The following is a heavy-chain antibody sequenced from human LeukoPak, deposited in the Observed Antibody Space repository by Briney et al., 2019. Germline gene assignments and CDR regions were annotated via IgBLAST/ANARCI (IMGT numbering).Heavy chain of an antibody. D-gene: IGHD1-14*01. CDR2: LYSDGNT. J-gene: IGHJ4*02. CDR1: GFTVITND. Sequence: HPGGSLRLFCAASGFTVITNDMTWVRQAPGKGLEWVSVLYSDGNTKYADSVQGRFTISRDNSKNTLYLEMNSLSPDDTAVYYCARGVEPLAANTLAYGAQGTLVTVSS. CDR3: ARGVEPLAANTLAY. V-gene: IGHV3-53*01.